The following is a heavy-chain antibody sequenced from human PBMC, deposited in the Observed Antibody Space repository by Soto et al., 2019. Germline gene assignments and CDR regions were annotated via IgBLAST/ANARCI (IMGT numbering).Heavy chain of an antibody. J-gene: IGHJ6*02. V-gene: IGHV3-33*01. CDR3: ARFDSSGYYYDQDYYYGMDV. CDR2: IWYDGSNK. D-gene: IGHD3-22*01. CDR1: GFTFSSYG. Sequence: SCAASGFTFSSYGMHWVRQAPGKGLEWVAVIWYDGSNKYYADSVKGRFTISRDNSKNTLYLQMNSLRAEDTAVYYCARFDSSGYYYDQDYYYGMDVWGQGTTVTVSS.